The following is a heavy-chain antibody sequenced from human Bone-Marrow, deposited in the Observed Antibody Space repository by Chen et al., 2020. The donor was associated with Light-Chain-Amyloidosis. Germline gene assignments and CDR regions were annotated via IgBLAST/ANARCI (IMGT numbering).Heavy chain of an antibody. D-gene: IGHD5-12*01. CDR2: IYPDDSDA. V-gene: IGHV5-51*01. CDR3: ARRRDGYNFDY. J-gene: IGHJ4*02. Sequence: EVQLEQSGPEVKKPGESLKISCKGSGYTFPNYWIGWVRQMPGKGLEWMGVIYPDDSDARYSPSFEGQVTISADKSITAAYLQGRSLKASDTAMDYCARRRDGYNFDYWGQGTLVTVSS. CDR1: GYTFPNYW.